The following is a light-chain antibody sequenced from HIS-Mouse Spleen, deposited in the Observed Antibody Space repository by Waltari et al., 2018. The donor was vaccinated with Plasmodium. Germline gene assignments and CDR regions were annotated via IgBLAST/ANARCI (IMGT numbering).Light chain of an antibody. CDR2: KDS. CDR3: YSTDSSGNHRV. CDR1: ALPQKY. V-gene: IGLV3-10*01. J-gene: IGLJ3*02. Sequence: SYELTQPPSVSVSPGQTARITCSGDALPQKYAYWYQQKSGQAPELVIYKDSKRPSWIPERFSGSSSWTMATLTISGAQVEDEADYDCYSTDSSGNHRVFGGGTKLTVL.